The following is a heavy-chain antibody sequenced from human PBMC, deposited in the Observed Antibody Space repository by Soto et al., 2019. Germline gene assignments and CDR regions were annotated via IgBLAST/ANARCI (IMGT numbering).Heavy chain of an antibody. CDR2: LSGSGGST. CDR1: GFSFIKYA. J-gene: IGHJ4*02. V-gene: IGHV3-23*01. CDR3: ARGFSAGKGSPPDY. D-gene: IGHD3-10*01. Sequence: EVQLLESGGGLVQPGGSLRLSCAASGFSFIKYAMSWVRQAPGKGLEWVSGLSGSGGSTSSADSVKGRFAISSDNSRNTLYLQMNSLRDGDTAIYYCARGFSAGKGSPPDYWGQGTLVTVSS.